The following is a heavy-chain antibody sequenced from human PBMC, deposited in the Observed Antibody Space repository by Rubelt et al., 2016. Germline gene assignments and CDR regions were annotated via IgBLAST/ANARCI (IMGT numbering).Heavy chain of an antibody. D-gene: IGHD1-26*01. CDR3: ARGLGRNWFDP. J-gene: IGHJ5*02. CDR2: IYFCGVT. Sequence: QVQLQQWGAGLLKPSETLSLTCTVSGGSISSSSYYWGWIRQPPGKGLEWIGSIYFCGVTYYNPSLKSPVTRSVGTSKNQFSRKLGSVTAADTAVDYCARGLGRNWFDPWGQGTLVTVSS. CDR1: GGSISSSSYY. V-gene: IGHV4-39*07.